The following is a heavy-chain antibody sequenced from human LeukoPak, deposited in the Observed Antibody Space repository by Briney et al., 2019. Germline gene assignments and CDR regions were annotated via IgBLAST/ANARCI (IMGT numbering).Heavy chain of an antibody. Sequence: GGSLRLSCAASGFTFSSYWMHCVRQAPGKGLVWVSRINTDGSSTSYADSVKGRFTISRDNAKNTLYLQINSLRAEDTAVYYCARVVKWLGGLDWGQGTLVTVSS. D-gene: IGHD6-19*01. CDR3: ARVVKWLGGLD. V-gene: IGHV3-74*01. J-gene: IGHJ4*02. CDR1: GFTFSSYW. CDR2: INTDGSST.